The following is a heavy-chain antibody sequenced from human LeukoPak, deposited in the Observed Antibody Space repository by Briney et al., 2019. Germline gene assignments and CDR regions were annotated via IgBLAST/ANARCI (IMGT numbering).Heavy chain of an antibody. CDR3: ARDLSIAARGVSWFDP. D-gene: IGHD6-6*01. Sequence: GGSLRLSCVASGFTFSSYSMNWVRQAPGKGLEWVSSISSGSSYIYYADSVKGRFTISRDNAKNSLYLQMNSLRAEDTAVYYCARDLSIAARGVSWFDPWGQGTLVTVSS. J-gene: IGHJ5*02. CDR1: GFTFSSYS. V-gene: IGHV3-21*01. CDR2: ISSGSSYI.